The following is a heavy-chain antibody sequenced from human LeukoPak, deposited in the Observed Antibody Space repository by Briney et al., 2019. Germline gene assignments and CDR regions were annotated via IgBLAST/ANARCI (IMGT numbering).Heavy chain of an antibody. V-gene: IGHV1-69*04. CDR2: IIPLLDIT. J-gene: IGHJ6*02. D-gene: IGHD3-3*01. CDR3: ARSIYDFWSGYGMDV. Sequence: ASVKVSCKASGGTFSNYAISWVRQAPGQGLEWMGRIIPLLDITNYAQKFQGRVTITADKSTSTVSMELSSLRSEDTAVYYCARSIYDFWSGYGMDVWGQGTTVTVSS. CDR1: GGTFSNYA.